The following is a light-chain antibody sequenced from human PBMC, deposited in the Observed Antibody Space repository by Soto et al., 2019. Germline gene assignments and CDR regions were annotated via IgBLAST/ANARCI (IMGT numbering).Light chain of an antibody. CDR3: QYYNDYCWT. CDR1: QTIGNW. Sequence: DIQLTQSPSALSASVGDRVSITCRASQTIGNWLAWYQKKPGKAPNLLIYETSNLESGVPSRFSGSGSGTEFTLTISSLQPDDFATYYCQYYNDYCWTFGQGTKVEIK. CDR2: ETS. V-gene: IGKV1-5*03. J-gene: IGKJ1*01.